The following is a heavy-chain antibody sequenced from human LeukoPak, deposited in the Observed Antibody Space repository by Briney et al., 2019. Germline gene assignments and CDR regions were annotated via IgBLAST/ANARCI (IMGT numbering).Heavy chain of an antibody. CDR1: GGTFSTSA. J-gene: IGHJ3*01. Sequence: ASVKVSCKASGGTFSTSATSWVRQAPGQGLEWMGGIIPMLGRANYAQALRDRVKITADESTSTVYMEVRSLRSDDTGVYHCASAVKMATPGDAFDVWGPGTMVTVSS. D-gene: IGHD5-24*01. V-gene: IGHV1-69*13. CDR3: ASAVKMATPGDAFDV. CDR2: IIPMLGRA.